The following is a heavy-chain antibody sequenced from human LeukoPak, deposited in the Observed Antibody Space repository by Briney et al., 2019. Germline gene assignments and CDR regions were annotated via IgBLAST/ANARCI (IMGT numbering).Heavy chain of an antibody. V-gene: IGHV4-34*01. J-gene: IGHJ4*02. Sequence: SETLSPTCAVYGGSFSGYYWSWIRQPPGKGLEWIGEINHSGSTNYNPSLKSRVTISVDTSKNQFSLKLSSVTAADTAVYYCARGPSRAAGTDYWGQGTLVTVSS. D-gene: IGHD6-13*01. CDR3: ARGPSRAAGTDY. CDR2: INHSGST. CDR1: GGSFSGYY.